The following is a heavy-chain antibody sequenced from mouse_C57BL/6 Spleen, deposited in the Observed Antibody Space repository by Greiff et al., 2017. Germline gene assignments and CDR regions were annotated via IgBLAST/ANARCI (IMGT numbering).Heavy chain of an antibody. CDR1: GYSITSGYY. J-gene: IGHJ1*03. CDR3: ARDPYDYDGGYWYFDV. D-gene: IGHD2-4*01. Sequence: EVQLQQSGPGLVKPSQSLSLTCSVTGYSITSGYYWNWIRQFPGNKLEWMGYISYDGSNNSNPSLKNRISITRDTSKNQFFLKLNSVTTEDTATYYCARDPYDYDGGYWYFDVWGTGTTVTVSS. V-gene: IGHV3-6*01. CDR2: ISYDGSN.